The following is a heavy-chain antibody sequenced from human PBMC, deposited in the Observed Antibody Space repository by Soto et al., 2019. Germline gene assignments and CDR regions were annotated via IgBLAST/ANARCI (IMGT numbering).Heavy chain of an antibody. J-gene: IGHJ4*02. V-gene: IGHV1-18*01. D-gene: IGHD5-12*01. CDR3: ARDLVPGYTGFSDY. CDR2: TSAYNGNT. Sequence: QVQLVQSGAEVKKPGASVKVSCKTSGYTFSNYGINWVRQAPGQGLEWMGWTSAYNGNTNFAQKPQGRVSLTTDTSSTTAYMELRSLTSDVTAVYYCARDLVPGYTGFSDYWGQGTLVTVSS. CDR1: GYTFSNYG.